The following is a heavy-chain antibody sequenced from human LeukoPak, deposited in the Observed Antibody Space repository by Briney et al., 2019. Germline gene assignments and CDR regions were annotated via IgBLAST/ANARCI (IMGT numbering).Heavy chain of an antibody. Sequence: GGSLRLSCAASGFTFSSYAMSRVRQAPGKGLEWVSAISGSGGSTYYADSVKGRFTISRDNAKNSLYLQMNSLRAEDTAVYYCARGDYGDYPLGYFDLWGRGTLVTVSS. V-gene: IGHV3-23*01. CDR1: GFTFSSYA. D-gene: IGHD4-17*01. CDR3: ARGDYGDYPLGYFDL. CDR2: ISGSGGST. J-gene: IGHJ2*01.